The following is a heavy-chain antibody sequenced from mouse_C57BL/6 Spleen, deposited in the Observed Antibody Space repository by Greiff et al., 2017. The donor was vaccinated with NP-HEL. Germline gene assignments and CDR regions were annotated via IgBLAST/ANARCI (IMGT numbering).Heavy chain of an antibody. Sequence: VQLQQPGAELVKPGASVKLSCTASGYTFTSYWMHWVQQRPGRGLEWIGRIDPNSGGTKYTEKFKSKATLTVDKPSSTAYMQLSSLTSEDSAVYYCARDYFRGGNYGDYWGQGTSVTVSS. V-gene: IGHV1-72*01. CDR3: ARDYFRGGNYGDY. CDR2: IDPNSGGT. D-gene: IGHD2-1*01. CDR1: GYTFTSYW. J-gene: IGHJ4*01.